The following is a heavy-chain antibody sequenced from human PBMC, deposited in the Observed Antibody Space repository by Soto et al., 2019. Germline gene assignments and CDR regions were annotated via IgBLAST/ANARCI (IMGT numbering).Heavy chain of an antibody. CDR3: ARDRDGYTLIDY. Sequence: QVQLQESGPGLVKPSETLSLTCTVSGGSISSYYWSWIRQPPGKGLEWIGYIYYSGSTNYNPSLKSRXXIXVXXSKNQFSLKLSSVTAADTAVYYCARDRDGYTLIDYWGQGTLVTVSS. J-gene: IGHJ4*02. CDR2: IYYSGST. CDR1: GGSISSYY. V-gene: IGHV4-59*01. D-gene: IGHD5-12*01.